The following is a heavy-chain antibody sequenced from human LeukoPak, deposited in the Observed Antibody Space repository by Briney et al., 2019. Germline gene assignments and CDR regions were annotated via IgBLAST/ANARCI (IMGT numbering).Heavy chain of an antibody. V-gene: IGHV1-2*06. CDR3: ARDYCSSTSCLFDY. D-gene: IGHD2-2*01. Sequence: ASVKVSCKASRYTFTGYHMHWVRQAPGQRLEWMGRINPNSVDTNYAQKFQGRVTVTRDTSISTAYMELSRLRSDDTAVYYCARDYCSSTSCLFDYWGQGTLVTVSS. J-gene: IGHJ4*02. CDR2: INPNSVDT. CDR1: RYTFTGYH.